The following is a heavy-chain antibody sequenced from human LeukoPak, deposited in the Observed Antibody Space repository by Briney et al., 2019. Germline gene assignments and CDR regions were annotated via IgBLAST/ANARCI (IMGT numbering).Heavy chain of an antibody. J-gene: IGHJ3*01. Sequence: GESLKISCQDSGYNFNKHWIGWVRQMPGKGLEWMGVIYLGDSDTKYSPSFRGQVTISADKSITTAYLQWTSLKASDTAIYYCAGHDVRFDAFDVWGQGTMVTVSS. CDR2: IYLGDSDT. V-gene: IGHV5-51*01. CDR1: GYNFNKHW. CDR3: AGHDVRFDAFDV. D-gene: IGHD3-16*01.